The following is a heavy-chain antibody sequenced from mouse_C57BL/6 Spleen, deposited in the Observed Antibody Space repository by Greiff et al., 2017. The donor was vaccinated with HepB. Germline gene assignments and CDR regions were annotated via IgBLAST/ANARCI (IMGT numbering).Heavy chain of an antibody. CDR3: ARSPDYYGSSYGYFDV. V-gene: IGHV1-59*01. D-gene: IGHD1-1*01. CDR2: IDPSDSYT. J-gene: IGHJ1*03. Sequence: VQLQQPGAELVRPGTSVKLSCKASGYTFTSYWMHWVKQSPGQGLEWIGVIDPSDSYTNYNQKFKGKATLTVDTSSSTAYMQLSSLTSEDSAVYYCARSPDYYGSSYGYFDVWGTGTTVTVSS. CDR1: GYTFTSYW.